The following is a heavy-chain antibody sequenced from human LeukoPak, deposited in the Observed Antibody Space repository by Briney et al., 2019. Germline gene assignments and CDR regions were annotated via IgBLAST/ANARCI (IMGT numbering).Heavy chain of an antibody. V-gene: IGHV3-64*01. CDR3: ARISSSYDYDY. D-gene: IGHD6-6*01. J-gene: IGHJ4*02. CDR2: ISSNGGST. CDR1: GFTFRSYG. Sequence: GGSLRLSCAASGFTFRSYGMHWVRQASGQGLEYVAAISSNGGSTDYANSVKGRFTISRDNSKNTLYLQMGSLRAEDMAVYYCARISSSYDYDYWGQGTLVTVSS.